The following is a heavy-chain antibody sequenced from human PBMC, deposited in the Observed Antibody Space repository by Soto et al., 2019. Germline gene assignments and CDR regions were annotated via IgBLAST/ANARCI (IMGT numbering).Heavy chain of an antibody. V-gene: IGHV3-33*01. J-gene: IGHJ4*02. CDR2: IWYDGSNK. D-gene: IGHD5-12*01. CDR3: ARDGGYNNHFDY. Sequence: PGGSLRLYCAAAGFTFSSYGMHWVRQAPGKGLEWVAVIWYDGSNKYYADSVKGRFTISRDNSKNTLYLQMNSLRAEDTAVYYCARDGGYNNHFDYWGQGTLVTVSS. CDR1: GFTFSSYG.